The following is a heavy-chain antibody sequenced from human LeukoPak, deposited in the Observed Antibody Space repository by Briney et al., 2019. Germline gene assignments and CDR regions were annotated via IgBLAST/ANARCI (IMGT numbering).Heavy chain of an antibody. CDR3: ARGNRDGYNLDY. CDR2: IYYSGST. V-gene: IGHV4-39*07. D-gene: IGHD5-24*01. CDR1: GGSISSSSYY. J-gene: IGHJ4*02. Sequence: SETLSLTCTVSGGSISSSSYYWGWIRQPPGKGLEWIGSIYYSGSTYYNPSLKSRVTISVDTSKNQFSLKLSSVTAADTAVYYCARGNRDGYNLDYWGQRTLVTVSS.